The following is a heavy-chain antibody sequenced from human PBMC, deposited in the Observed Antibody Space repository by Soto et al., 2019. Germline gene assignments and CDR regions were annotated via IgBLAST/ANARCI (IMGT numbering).Heavy chain of an antibody. CDR2: INHSGST. CDR1: GGSFSGYY. J-gene: IGHJ5*02. V-gene: IGHV4-34*01. CDR3: ARERRVRGFDP. D-gene: IGHD3-10*01. Sequence: SETLSLTCAVYGGSFSGYYWSWIRQPPGKGLEWIGEINHSGSTNYNPSLKSRVTISVDTSKNQFSLKLGSVTAADTAVYYCARERRVRGFDPWGEGTLVTVPS.